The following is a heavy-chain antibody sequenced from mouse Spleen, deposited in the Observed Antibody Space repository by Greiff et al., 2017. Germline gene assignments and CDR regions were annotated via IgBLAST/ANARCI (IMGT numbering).Heavy chain of an antibody. CDR3: TRRGITTVVAPYYAMDY. CDR1: GYTFTDYE. Sequence: QVQLKQSGAELVRPGASVTLSCKASGYTFTDYEMHWVKQTPVHGLEWIGAIDPETGGTAYNQKFKGKAILTADKSSSTAYMELRSLTSEDSAVYYCTRRGITTVVAPYYAMDYWGQGTSVTVSS. J-gene: IGHJ4*01. CDR2: IDPETGGT. V-gene: IGHV1-15*01. D-gene: IGHD1-1*01.